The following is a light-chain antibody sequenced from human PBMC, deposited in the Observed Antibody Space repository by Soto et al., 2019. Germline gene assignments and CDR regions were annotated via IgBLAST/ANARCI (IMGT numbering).Light chain of an antibody. V-gene: IGKV1-39*01. CDR3: QQYNSWPLT. CDR1: QSISSY. CDR2: AAS. J-gene: IGKJ4*01. Sequence: DIQMTQSPPSLSASVGDRVTITCRASQSISSYLNWYQQKPGKAPKLLIYAASSLQSGVPSRFSGSGSGTDFTLTISSLQSEDFAVYYCQQYNSWPLTFGGGTKVDIK.